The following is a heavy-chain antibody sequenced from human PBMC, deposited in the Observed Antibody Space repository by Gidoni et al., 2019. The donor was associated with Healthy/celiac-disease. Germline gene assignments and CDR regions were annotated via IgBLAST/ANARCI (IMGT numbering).Heavy chain of an antibody. CDR1: GFTFDDSA. V-gene: IGHV3-9*01. CDR3: AKDNYYGSGSYFDY. CDR2: ISWNSGSI. Sequence: EVQLVESGGGLVQPGRSLRLSCAASGFTFDDSAMHWVRQAPGKGLEWVSGISWNSGSIGYADSVKGRFTISRDNAKNSLYLQMNSLRAEDTALYYCAKDNYYGSGSYFDYWGQGTLVTVSS. J-gene: IGHJ4*02. D-gene: IGHD3-10*01.